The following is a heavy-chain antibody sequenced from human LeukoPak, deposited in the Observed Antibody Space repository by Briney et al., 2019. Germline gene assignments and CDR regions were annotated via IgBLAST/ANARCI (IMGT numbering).Heavy chain of an antibody. CDR3: ARGYSSSWYGTHFDY. V-gene: IGHV1-69*05. D-gene: IGHD6-13*01. J-gene: IGHJ4*02. CDR1: GGTFSSYA. CDR2: IIPIFGTA. Sequence: SVKVSCKASGGTFSSYAVSWVRQAPGQGLEWMGGIIPIFGTANYAQKFQGRVTITTDESTSTAYMELSSLRSEDTAVYYCARGYSSSWYGTHFDYWGQGTLVTVSS.